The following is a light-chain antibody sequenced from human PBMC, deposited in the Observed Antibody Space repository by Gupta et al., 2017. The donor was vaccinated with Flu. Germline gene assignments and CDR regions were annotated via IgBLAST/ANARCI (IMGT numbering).Light chain of an antibody. CDR2: LEVSGTY. CDR3: ETWGTNTLV. CDR1: SRNSDFI. J-gene: IGLJ2*01. Sequence: VKLTCTVTSRNSDFIVTWHRQHPGKAPRLLIKLEVSGTYTTGSGVPDRFSVSISGAAPTLTISKVQAEDEADYYCETWGTNTLVFGGGTTLTVL. V-gene: IGLV4-60*03.